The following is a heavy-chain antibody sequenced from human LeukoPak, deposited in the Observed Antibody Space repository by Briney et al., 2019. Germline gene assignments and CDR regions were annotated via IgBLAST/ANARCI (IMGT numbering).Heavy chain of an antibody. Sequence: GGSLRLSCAASGFTFSSYSMNWVRQAPGKGLEWVSSISSTSTYIYYADSVKGRFTISRDNAKNSLYLQMNSLRTDDTAVYYCAREWWDLQTFDYWGQGILVTVSS. D-gene: IGHD1-26*01. J-gene: IGHJ4*02. CDR3: AREWWDLQTFDY. CDR2: ISSTSTYI. CDR1: GFTFSSYS. V-gene: IGHV3-21*01.